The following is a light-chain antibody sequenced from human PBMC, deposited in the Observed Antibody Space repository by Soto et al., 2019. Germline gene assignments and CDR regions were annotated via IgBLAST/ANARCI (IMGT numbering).Light chain of an antibody. CDR2: HAS. CDR1: QSISNS. CDR3: QQYNSYS. Sequence: DIQMTPSPSTLSASVGDRVTITCRASQSISNSFAWYQQKTGPAPKLLIYHASTLESGVPSRFSGIGSGTEFTLTISSLQPDDFATYYCQQYNSYSFGQGTKVDIK. V-gene: IGKV1-5*01. J-gene: IGKJ1*01.